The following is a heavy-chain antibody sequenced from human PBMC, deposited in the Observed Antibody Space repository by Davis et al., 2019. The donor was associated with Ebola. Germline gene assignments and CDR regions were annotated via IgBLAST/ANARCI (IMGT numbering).Heavy chain of an antibody. CDR2: INHSGST. CDR3: ARASTVTPFDY. J-gene: IGHJ4*02. D-gene: IGHD4-11*01. CDR1: GFTFSSYS. Sequence: GSLRLSCAASGFTFSSYSMNWVRQAPGKGLEWIGEINHSGSTNYNPSLKSRVTLSVDTSKNQFSLKLSSVTAADTAVYYCARASTVTPFDYWGQGTLVTVSS. V-gene: IGHV4-34*01.